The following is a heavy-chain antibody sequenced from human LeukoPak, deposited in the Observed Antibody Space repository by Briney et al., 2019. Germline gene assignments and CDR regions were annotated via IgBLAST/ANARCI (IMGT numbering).Heavy chain of an antibody. D-gene: IGHD2-2*01. CDR2: ISSSSSYI. CDR1: GFTFSSYS. J-gene: IGHJ4*02. CDR3: ARDVGYCSSTSCSRRYFDY. Sequence: GGSLRLSCAASGFTFSSYSMNWVRQAPGKGLEWVSSISSSSSYIYYADSVKGRFTIFRDNAKNSLYLQMNSLRAEDTAVYYCARDVGYCSSTSCSRRYFDYWGQGTLVTVSS. V-gene: IGHV3-21*01.